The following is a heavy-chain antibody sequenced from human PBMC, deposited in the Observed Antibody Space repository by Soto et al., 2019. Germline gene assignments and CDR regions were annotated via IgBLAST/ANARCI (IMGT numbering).Heavy chain of an antibody. CDR1: GDFNTNFY. CDR2: IYYSGST. J-gene: IGHJ6*02. CDR3: ARQENSSGGYYYYYGMDV. D-gene: IGHD6-19*01. V-gene: IGHV4-59*08. Sequence: SETLSLTCTVSGDFNTNFYWSWIRQSPGKGLEWMGYIYYSGSTYYNPSLKSRVTISVDTSKNQFSLKLSSVTAADTAVYYCARQENSSGGYYYYYGMDVWGQGTTVTVSS.